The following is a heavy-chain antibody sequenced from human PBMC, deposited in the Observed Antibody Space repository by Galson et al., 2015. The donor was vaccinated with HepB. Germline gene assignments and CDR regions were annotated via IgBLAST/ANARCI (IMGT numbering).Heavy chain of an antibody. CDR3: ARGRDDYYYYYGMDV. V-gene: IGHV1-69*06. CDR1: GGTFNSYA. J-gene: IGHJ6*02. Sequence: SVKVSCKASGGTFNSYAISWVRQAPGQGLEWMGGIIPVFGTANYAQKFQGRVTITADKPTRTAYMELSSLRSEDTAVYYCARGRDDYYYYYGMDVRGQGTTVTVSS. CDR2: IIPVFGTA.